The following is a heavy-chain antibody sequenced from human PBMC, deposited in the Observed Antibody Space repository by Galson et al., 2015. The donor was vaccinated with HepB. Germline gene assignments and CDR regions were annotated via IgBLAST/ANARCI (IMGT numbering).Heavy chain of an antibody. J-gene: IGHJ4*02. D-gene: IGHD6-13*01. CDR1: GFTFSSYG. CDR2: IRYDGSNK. CDR3: AKDRAPLGSWYFFDY. Sequence: SLRLSCAASGFTFSSYGMHWVRQAPGKGLEWVAFIRYDGSNKYYADSVKGRFTISRDNSKNTLYLQMNSLRAEDTAVYHCAKDRAPLGSWYFFDYWGQGTLVTVSS. V-gene: IGHV3-30*02.